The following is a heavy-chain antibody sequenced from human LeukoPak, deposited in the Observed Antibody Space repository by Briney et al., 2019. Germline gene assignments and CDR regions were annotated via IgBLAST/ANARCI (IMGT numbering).Heavy chain of an antibody. CDR1: GFTFNSYG. CDR2: IRHDGNNK. V-gene: IGHV3-30*02. D-gene: IGHD5-12*01. CDR3: AKGGWDIVATIAGRVIDY. J-gene: IGHJ4*02. Sequence: PGGSLRLSCAASGFTFNSYGMHWVRQAPGKGLEWVTFIRHDGNNKYYADSVKGRFTISRDNSKNTLYLKMNSLRAEDTAVYYCAKGGWDIVATIAGRVIDYWGQGTLVTDSS.